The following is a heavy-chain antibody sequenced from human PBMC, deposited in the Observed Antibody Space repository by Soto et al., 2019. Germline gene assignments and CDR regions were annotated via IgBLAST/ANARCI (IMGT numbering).Heavy chain of an antibody. D-gene: IGHD3-3*01. CDR2: ISAYNGNT. Sequence: ASVKVSCKASGYTFTSYGISWVRQAPGQGLEWMGWISAYNGNTNYAQKLQGRVTMTTDTSTSTAYMELRSLRSGDTAVYYCARESITIFGVVIIDYGMDVWGQGTTVTVSS. V-gene: IGHV1-18*04. CDR3: ARESITIFGVVIIDYGMDV. CDR1: GYTFTSYG. J-gene: IGHJ6*02.